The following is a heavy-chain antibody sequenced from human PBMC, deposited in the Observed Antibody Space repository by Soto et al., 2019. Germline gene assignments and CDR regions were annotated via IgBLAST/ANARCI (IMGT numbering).Heavy chain of an antibody. V-gene: IGHV3-30*18. CDR1: GFTFSDYY. Sequence: GGSLRLSCAASGFTFSDYYMSWIRQAPGKGLEWVAVISYDGSNKYYADSVKGRFTISRDNSKNTLYLQMNSLRAEDTAVYYCAKEFEDIVVVVAATDYWGQGTLVTVSS. CDR2: ISYDGSNK. D-gene: IGHD2-15*01. J-gene: IGHJ4*02. CDR3: AKEFEDIVVVVAATDY.